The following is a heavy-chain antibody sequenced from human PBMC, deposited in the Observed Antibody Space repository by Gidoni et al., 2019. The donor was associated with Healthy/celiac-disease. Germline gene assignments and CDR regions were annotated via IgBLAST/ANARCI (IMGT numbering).Heavy chain of an antibody. CDR1: GFTFSSYD. J-gene: IGHJ4*02. CDR3: AKDRGPTIFGVVIFDY. CDR2: FSGSGGST. D-gene: IGHD3-3*01. Sequence: AASGFTFSSYDMSWVRQAPGKGLEWVSAFSGSGGSTYYADSVKGRFTSSRDNSKTTLYLQMNSLRAEVTAVYYCAKDRGPTIFGVVIFDYWGQGTLVTVSS. V-gene: IGHV3-23*01.